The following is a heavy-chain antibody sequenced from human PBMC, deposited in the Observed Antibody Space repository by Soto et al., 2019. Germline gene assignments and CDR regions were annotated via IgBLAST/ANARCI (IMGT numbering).Heavy chain of an antibody. CDR2: IYTSGSA. D-gene: IGHD2-15*01. J-gene: IGHJ4*02. CDR1: GRSTSSHY. V-gene: IGHV4-4*07. CDR3: ARDQGLIGYCSGGSCLDY. Sequence: SETRSLTSTVSGRSTSSHYASWIRQPAEKGLEWIGRIYTSGSANYTPSLKSRVTMSVDTSKNQFSLKLSSVTAADTAVYYCARDQGLIGYCSGGSCLDYWGQGTLVTVSS.